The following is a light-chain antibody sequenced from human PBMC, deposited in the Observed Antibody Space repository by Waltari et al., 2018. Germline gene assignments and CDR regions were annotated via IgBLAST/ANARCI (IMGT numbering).Light chain of an antibody. J-gene: IGKJ1*01. CDR2: GAS. Sequence: EIVMTQSPATLSVSPGDRATLSCRASQSVKSNLAWYQQGPGQTPRLLIYGASSRARGVPDRFSGSGSGTDFNLTISSLQSEDFAVYYCQEYQTWLRGTFGQGTKVDIK. V-gene: IGKV3-15*01. CDR1: QSVKSN. CDR3: QEYQTWLRGT.